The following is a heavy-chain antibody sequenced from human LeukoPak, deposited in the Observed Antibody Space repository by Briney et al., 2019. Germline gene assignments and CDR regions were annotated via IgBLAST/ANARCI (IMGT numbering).Heavy chain of an antibody. CDR2: INHSGST. J-gene: IGHJ5*02. CDR3: ARPLRYYDFWSGPGGGWFDP. Sequence: PSETLSLTCAVYGGSFSGYYWSWIRQLPGKGLEWIGEINHSGSTNYNPSLKSRVTISVDTSKNQFSLKLSSVTAADTAVYYCARPLRYYDFWSGPGGGWFDPWGQGTLVTVSS. D-gene: IGHD3-3*01. V-gene: IGHV4-34*01. CDR1: GGSFSGYY.